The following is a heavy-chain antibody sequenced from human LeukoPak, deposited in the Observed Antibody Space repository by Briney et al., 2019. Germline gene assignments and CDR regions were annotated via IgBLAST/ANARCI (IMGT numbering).Heavy chain of an antibody. V-gene: IGHV6-1*01. Sequence: SQTLSLTCAVSGDTVSSNTAAWNWIRQSPSRGLEWLGRTYYRSKWTTDYAASVQNRITIQPDTSTNQFSLQLKSATPDDTAVYYCARQHSTSTEYYGLDVWGQGTTVTVSS. J-gene: IGHJ6*02. CDR1: GDTVSSNTAA. D-gene: IGHD6-6*01. CDR2: TYYRSKWTT. CDR3: ARQHSTSTEYYGLDV.